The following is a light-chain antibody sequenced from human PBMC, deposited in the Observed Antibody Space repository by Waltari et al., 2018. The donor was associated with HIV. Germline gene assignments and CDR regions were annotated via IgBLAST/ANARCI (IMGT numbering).Light chain of an antibody. CDR1: QSLLYTSKNKNY. CDR2: WAS. V-gene: IGKV4-1*01. CDR3: QQYYSTQYS. Sequence: DIVMTQSPDSLAMSLGERATINCRSSQSLLYTSKNKNYLAWYQQRPGQPPKLLIYWASTRDSGVPDRFSGSGSGTDFTLTISSLQAEDVAVYYCQQYYSTQYSFGQGTKLEIK. J-gene: IGKJ2*03.